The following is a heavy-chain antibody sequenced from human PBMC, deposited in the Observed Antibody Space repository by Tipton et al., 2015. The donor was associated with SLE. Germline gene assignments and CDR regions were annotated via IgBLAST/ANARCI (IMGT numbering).Heavy chain of an antibody. V-gene: IGHV3-23*03. D-gene: IGHD3-22*01. CDR1: GFTFSIYG. Sequence: SLRLSCAASGFTFSIYGMNWVRQAPGKGLEWVSVSYSGGTTYYADSVKGRFTVSRDDSKSILYLQMNSLRGGDTAVYYCASKYFYDSDGLRYWGQGTLVTVSS. CDR3: ASKYFYDSDGLRY. CDR2: SYSGGTT. J-gene: IGHJ4*02.